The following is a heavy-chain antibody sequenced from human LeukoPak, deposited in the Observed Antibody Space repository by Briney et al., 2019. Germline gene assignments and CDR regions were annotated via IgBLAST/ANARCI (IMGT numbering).Heavy chain of an antibody. CDR2: IIPILGIA. J-gene: IGHJ4*02. CDR1: GGTFSSYA. D-gene: IGHD5-18*01. Sequence: SVKVSCKASGGTFSSYAISWVRQAPGQGLEWMGRIIPILGIANYAQKFQGRVTITADKSTSTAYMELSSLRSEDTAVYYCARDLGLDTTMIFFDYWGQGTLVTVSS. V-gene: IGHV1-69*04. CDR3: ARDLGLDTTMIFFDY.